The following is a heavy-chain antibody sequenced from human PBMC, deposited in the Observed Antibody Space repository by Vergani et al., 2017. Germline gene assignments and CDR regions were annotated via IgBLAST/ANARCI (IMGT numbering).Heavy chain of an antibody. J-gene: IGHJ3*02. CDR2: IYTRGST. Sequence: QVQLQESGPGLVKPSETLSLTCTVPGGPISSYYWSWIRQPAGKGLEWFGRIYTRGSTNYNPSLKSRVTISVDTSKNQFSLKLSSVTAADTAVYYCARNXYCGGDCYSDAFDIWGQGTMVTVSS. V-gene: IGHV4-4*07. CDR1: GGPISSYY. D-gene: IGHD2-21*02. CDR3: ARNXYCGGDCYSDAFDI.